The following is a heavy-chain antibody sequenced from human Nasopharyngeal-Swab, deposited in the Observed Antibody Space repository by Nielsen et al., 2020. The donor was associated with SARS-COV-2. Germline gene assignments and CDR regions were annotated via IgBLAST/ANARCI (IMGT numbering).Heavy chain of an antibody. J-gene: IGHJ4*02. D-gene: IGHD3-10*01. V-gene: IGHV4-34*01. CDR1: GGSFSGYY. CDR3: ARGVTMVRGVIRKAGDYFDY. CDR2: INHSGST. Sequence: GSLRLSCAVYGGSFSGYYWSWIRQPPGKWLAWIGEINHSGSTNYNPSLKSRVTISVDTSKNQFSLKLSSVTAADTAVYYCARGVTMVRGVIRKAGDYFDYWGQGTLVTVSS.